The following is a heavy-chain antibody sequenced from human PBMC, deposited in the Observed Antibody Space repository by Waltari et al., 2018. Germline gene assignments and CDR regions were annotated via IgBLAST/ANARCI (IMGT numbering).Heavy chain of an antibody. CDR1: GYSISSGYY. D-gene: IGHD2-15*01. V-gene: IGHV4-38-2*01. CDR3: ARLGGFCSGGSCLPWPPTLDI. Sequence: QVQLQESGPGLVMPSETLSLTCAVSGYSISSGYYWGWIRQPPGKGLEWIGSIYHSGSTYYNPSLKSRVTISVDTSKNQFSLKLSSVTAADTAVYYCARLGGFCSGGSCLPWPPTLDIWGQGTMVTVSS. J-gene: IGHJ3*02. CDR2: IYHSGST.